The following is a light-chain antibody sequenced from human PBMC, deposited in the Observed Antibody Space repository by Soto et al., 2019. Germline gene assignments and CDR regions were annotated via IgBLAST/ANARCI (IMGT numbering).Light chain of an antibody. CDR3: QQIHTTQWT. J-gene: IGKJ1*01. CDR2: AAS. Sequence: DIQMTQSPSSLSASVGDRVTITCRASQTITTFLNWYQQKEGEPPKLLIYAASTLQGGVPSRFSGSGSGTDFTLTISSLQPEDFATYYCQQIHTTQWTFGPGTKVEFK. V-gene: IGKV1-39*01. CDR1: QTITTF.